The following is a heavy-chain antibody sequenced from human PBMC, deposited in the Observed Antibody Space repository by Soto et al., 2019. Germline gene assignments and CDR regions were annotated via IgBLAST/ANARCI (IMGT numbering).Heavy chain of an antibody. CDR3: VRRAITATTNWGAFDV. D-gene: IGHD1-20*01. Sequence: RGSLRVSCAAAEGTFAADGMSWVRQAPGKGLEWVSTVSPGGDVSHYTDSVKGRFTISRDNSRGTLHLQMDSLRAEDAAVYFCVRRAITATTNWGAFDVWGQGTVVTVSS. V-gene: IGHV3-23*01. CDR2: VSPGGDVS. J-gene: IGHJ3*01. CDR1: EGTFAADG.